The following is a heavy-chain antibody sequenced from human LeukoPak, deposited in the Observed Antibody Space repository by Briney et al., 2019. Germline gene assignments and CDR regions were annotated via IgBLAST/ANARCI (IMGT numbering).Heavy chain of an antibody. Sequence: GRSLRLSCAASGFTFSSYAMHWVRQAPGKGLEWVAVISYDGSNKYYADSVKGRFTISRDNSKNTLYLQMNSLRAEDTAVYYCAREDFDWLLGSDYWGQGTLVTVSS. CDR2: ISYDGSNK. CDR1: GFTFSSYA. CDR3: AREDFDWLLGSDY. V-gene: IGHV3-30*04. D-gene: IGHD3-9*01. J-gene: IGHJ4*02.